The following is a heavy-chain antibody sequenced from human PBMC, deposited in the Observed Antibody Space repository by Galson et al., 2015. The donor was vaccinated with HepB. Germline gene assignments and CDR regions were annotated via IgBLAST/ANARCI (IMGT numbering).Heavy chain of an antibody. D-gene: IGHD3-22*01. CDR2: IIPILGIA. J-gene: IGHJ3*02. Sequence: SVKVSCKASGGTFSSYTISWVRQAPGQGLEWMGRIIPILGIANYAQKFQGRVTITADKSTSTAYMELSSLRSEDTAVYYCARVTQYYYDSSGYYNNDAFDIWGQGTMVTVSS. CDR1: GGTFSSYT. CDR3: ARVTQYYYDSSGYYNNDAFDI. V-gene: IGHV1-69*02.